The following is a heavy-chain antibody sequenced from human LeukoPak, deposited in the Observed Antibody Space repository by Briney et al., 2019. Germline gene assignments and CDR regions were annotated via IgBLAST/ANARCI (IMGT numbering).Heavy chain of an antibody. CDR3: ARSSYPYYFDY. Sequence: PGGSLRLSCAASGFSFNSYWMHWVRQAPGKGLVWVSRVNNDGSSTTYADSVKGRLTTSRDNARNTLYLQMNSLRAEDTAVYYCARSSYPYYFDYWGQGTLVTVSS. CDR1: GFSFNSYW. D-gene: IGHD6-13*01. J-gene: IGHJ4*02. V-gene: IGHV3-74*01. CDR2: VNNDGSST.